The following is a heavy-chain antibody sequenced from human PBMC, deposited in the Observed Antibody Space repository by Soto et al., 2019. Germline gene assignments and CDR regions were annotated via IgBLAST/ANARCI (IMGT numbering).Heavy chain of an antibody. CDR2: ISGSGGST. J-gene: IGHJ6*02. V-gene: IGHV3-23*01. CDR1: GFTFSSYA. D-gene: IGHD3-9*01. CDR3: AKELLGWYDILTGSSYGMDV. Sequence: GESLKISCAASGFTFSSYAMSWVRQAPGKGLEWVSAISGSGGSTYYADSVKGRFTISRDNSKNTLYLQMNSLRAEDTAVYYCAKELLGWYDILTGSSYGMDVWGQGTTVTVSS.